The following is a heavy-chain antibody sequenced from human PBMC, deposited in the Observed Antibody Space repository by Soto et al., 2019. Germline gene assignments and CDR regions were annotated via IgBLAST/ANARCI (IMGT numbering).Heavy chain of an antibody. CDR2: IYYSGST. V-gene: IGHV4-59*01. Sequence: SETLSLTCTVSGGSISSYYWSWIRQPPGKGLEWIGYIYYSGSTNYNPSLKSRVTISVDTSKNQFSLKLSSVTAADTAVYYCARYSSSYYFDYWGQGTLVTVSS. CDR1: GGSISSYY. D-gene: IGHD2-15*01. J-gene: IGHJ4*02. CDR3: ARYSSSYYFDY.